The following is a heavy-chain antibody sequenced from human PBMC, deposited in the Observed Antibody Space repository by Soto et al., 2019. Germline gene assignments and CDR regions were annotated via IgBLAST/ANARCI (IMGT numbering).Heavy chain of an antibody. CDR3: GMQGSSGGSNREDAFDI. V-gene: IGHV5-51*03. CDR2: IYPGDSDT. D-gene: IGHD2-15*01. CDR1: GYSFTSYW. Sequence: EVQLVQSGAEVKKPGESLKISCKGSGYSFTSYWIGWVRQMPGKGLEWMGIIYPGDSDTRYSPSFQGQVTISADKSISTAYLQGSSLKASDTGMYYCGMQGSSGGSNREDAFDIWGQGTMVTVSS. J-gene: IGHJ3*02.